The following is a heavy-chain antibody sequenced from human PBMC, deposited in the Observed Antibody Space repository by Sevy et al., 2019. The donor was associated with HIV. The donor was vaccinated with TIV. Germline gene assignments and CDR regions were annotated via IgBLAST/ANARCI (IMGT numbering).Heavy chain of an antibody. CDR2: IKSKADGGTP. J-gene: IGHJ4*02. CDR3: GYSEYGYYYDY. CDR1: GFIFSNAW. V-gene: IGHV3-15*01. D-gene: IGHD1-26*01. Sequence: GGSLRLSCGASGFIFSNAWMSWVRQAPGKGLEWVGRIKSKADGGTPDYAAPVKGTLTISRDDSINTLYLQMNRLRTVDTAVYYCGYSEYGYYYDYWGQGPLVTVSS.